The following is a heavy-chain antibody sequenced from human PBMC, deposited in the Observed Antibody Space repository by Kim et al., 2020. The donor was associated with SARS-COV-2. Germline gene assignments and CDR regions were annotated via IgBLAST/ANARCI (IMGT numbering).Heavy chain of an antibody. CDR3: SNSLNIHSYCYYYMDV. D-gene: IGHD2-2*02. CDR2: IGGSAET. Sequence: GGSLRLSCEASGFTFSNYCMSWVRQAPGKGLEWVSHIGGSAETYYADSVKRRYSISRVNSINTMFLLYHSLSAENTADNYVSNSLNIHSYCYYYMDV. J-gene: IGHJ6*03. CDR1: GFTFSNYC. V-gene: IGHV3-23*01.